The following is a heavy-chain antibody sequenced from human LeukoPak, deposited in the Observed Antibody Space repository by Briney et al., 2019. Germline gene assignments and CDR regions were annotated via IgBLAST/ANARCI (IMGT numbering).Heavy chain of an antibody. CDR3: ARLSIVWFGEFDY. V-gene: IGHV4-39*01. Sequence: SETLSLTCTVSGGSISSSSYYWGWIRQPPGKGLEWVGSIYYSGSTYYNPSLKSRVTISVDTSKNQFSLKLSSVTAADTAVYYCARLSIVWFGEFDYWGQGTLVTVSS. CDR1: GGSISSSSYY. D-gene: IGHD3-10*01. CDR2: IYYSGST. J-gene: IGHJ4*02.